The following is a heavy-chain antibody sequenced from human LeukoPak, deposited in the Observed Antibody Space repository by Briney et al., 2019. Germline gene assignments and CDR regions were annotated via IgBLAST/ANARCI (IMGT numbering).Heavy chain of an antibody. CDR2: ISGSGGST. CDR3: AKDSWSGYYKPHNWFDP. CDR1: GFTFSSYA. J-gene: IGHJ5*02. V-gene: IGHV3-23*01. Sequence: GGSLRLSCAASGFTFSSYAMSWVRQAPGKGLEWVSAISGSGGSTYYADSVKGRFTISRDNSKNTLYLQMNSLRAEDTAVYYCAKDSWSGYYKPHNWFDPWGQGTLVTVSS. D-gene: IGHD3-3*01.